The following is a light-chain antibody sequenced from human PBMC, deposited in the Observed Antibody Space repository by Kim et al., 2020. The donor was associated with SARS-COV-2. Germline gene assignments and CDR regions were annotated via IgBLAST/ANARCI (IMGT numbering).Light chain of an antibody. CDR2: GDS. Sequence: STGERAARACRASQSVSSNYLAWYQQKPGQAPRLLIYGDSSRATGIPDRFSGSGSGTDFTLTITRLEPEDFAVYYCQQYSSSPATFGQGTKVDIK. CDR1: QSVSSNY. V-gene: IGKV3-20*01. CDR3: QQYSSSPAT. J-gene: IGKJ1*01.